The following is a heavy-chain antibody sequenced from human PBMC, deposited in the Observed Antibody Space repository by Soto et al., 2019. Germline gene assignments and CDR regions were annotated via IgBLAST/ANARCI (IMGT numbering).Heavy chain of an antibody. CDR2: ISDDGSSK. J-gene: IGHJ4*02. CDR1: GFTFSSFG. D-gene: IGHD4-17*01. V-gene: IGHV3-30*03. CDR3: ATDLWGDFGDLNLPGY. Sequence: GLLVESGGGVDQPGRSLRISCAVSGFTFSSFGMHWVLQAPGKGLECVAVISDDGSSKHYADSLKGRFTISRDNSNYTMYLHMDSLGPEDTAVYYFATDLWGDFGDLNLPGYWGQGTLVTVSS.